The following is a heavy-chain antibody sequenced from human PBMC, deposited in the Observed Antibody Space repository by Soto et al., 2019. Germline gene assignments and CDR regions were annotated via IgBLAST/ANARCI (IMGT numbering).Heavy chain of an antibody. CDR2: INAGNGNT. CDR1: GYTFTTYA. V-gene: IGHV1-3*01. D-gene: IGHD6-13*01. J-gene: IGHJ5*02. CDR3: ARGKGSSWYGWFDP. Sequence: QVQLVQSGAEVKKPGASVKVSCKASGYTFTTYAMHWVRQAPGQRLEWMGGINAGNGNTKYSQKFQGRITITRDTPANTAYMELSSLRSEDTAVYYCARGKGSSWYGWFDPWGQGTLVTVSS.